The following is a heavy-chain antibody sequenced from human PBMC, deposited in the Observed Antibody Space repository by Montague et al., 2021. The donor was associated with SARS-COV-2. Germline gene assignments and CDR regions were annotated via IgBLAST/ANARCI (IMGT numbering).Heavy chain of an antibody. J-gene: IGHJ4*02. CDR3: ARDLGGAAAGNFDY. D-gene: IGHD6-13*01. Sequence: FLRLSCAASGFTVSSNYMSWVRQAPGKGLEWVSVIYSGGSTYYADSVKGRFTISRDNSKNTLYLQMNSLRAEDTAVYYCARDLGGAAAGNFDYWGQGTLVTVSS. V-gene: IGHV3-66*01. CDR1: GFTVSSNY. CDR2: IYSGGST.